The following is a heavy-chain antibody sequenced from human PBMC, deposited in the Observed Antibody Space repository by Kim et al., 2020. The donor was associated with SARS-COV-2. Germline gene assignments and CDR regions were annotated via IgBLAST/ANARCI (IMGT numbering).Heavy chain of an antibody. CDR3: AKLGSEI. D-gene: IGHD7-27*01. Sequence: GGSTYYADSVKGRFTISRDNSKNTLYLQMNSLRAEDTAVYYCAKLGSEIWGQGTMVTVSS. CDR2: GGST. J-gene: IGHJ3*02. V-gene: IGHV3-23*01.